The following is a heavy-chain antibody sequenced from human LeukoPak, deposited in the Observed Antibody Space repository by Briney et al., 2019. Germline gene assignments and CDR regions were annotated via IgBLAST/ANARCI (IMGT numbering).Heavy chain of an antibody. D-gene: IGHD1-26*01. V-gene: IGHV1-69*04. J-gene: IGHJ6*02. CDR2: IIPILGIG. Sequence: SVKVSCKASGGTFSSYTISWVRQAPGQGLEWMGRIIPILGIGNYAQKFQGRVTITADKSTSTAYMELSSLRSEDTAVYYCARDRVGADYGMDVWGQGTTVTVSS. CDR3: ARDRVGADYGMDV. CDR1: GGTFSSYT.